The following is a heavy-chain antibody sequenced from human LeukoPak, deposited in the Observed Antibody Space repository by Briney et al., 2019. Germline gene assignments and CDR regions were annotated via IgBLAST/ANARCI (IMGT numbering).Heavy chain of an antibody. V-gene: IGHV1-69-2*01. Sequence: ASVKVSCKVSGYTFTDYYMHWVQQAPGKGLEWMGLVDPEDGETTYAEKFQGRVTITADTSTDTAYMELSSLRSEDTAVYYCATSDSSGYYYLPDDYWGQGTLVTVSS. CDR3: ATSDSSGYYYLPDDY. J-gene: IGHJ4*02. CDR1: GYTFTDYY. D-gene: IGHD3-22*01. CDR2: VDPEDGET.